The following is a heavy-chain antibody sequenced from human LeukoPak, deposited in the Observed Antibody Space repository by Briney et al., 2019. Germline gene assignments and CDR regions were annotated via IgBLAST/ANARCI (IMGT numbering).Heavy chain of an antibody. Sequence: GGSLRLSCAASGLTFSSHWMHWVRQASGKGLEWVGRIRSKANSYATAYAASVKGRFTISRDDSKNTAYLQMNSLKTEDTAVYYCTRPKNSGSYYRDYWGRGTLVTVSS. V-gene: IGHV3-73*01. CDR2: IRSKANSYAT. CDR1: GLTFSSHW. CDR3: TRPKNSGSYYRDY. J-gene: IGHJ4*02. D-gene: IGHD1-26*01.